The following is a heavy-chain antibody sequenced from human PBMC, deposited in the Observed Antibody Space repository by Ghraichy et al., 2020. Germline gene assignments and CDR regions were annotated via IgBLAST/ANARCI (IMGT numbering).Heavy chain of an antibody. J-gene: IGHJ4*02. CDR3: ARCGKSGYSSGWYPNSRPSDFDY. CDR1: GYTFTSYG. Sequence: ASVKVSCKASGYTFTSYGISWVRQAPGQGLEWMGWISAYNDNTNYAQKLQGRVTMTTDTSTSTAYMELRSLRSDDTAVYCCARCGKSGYSSGWYPNSRPSDFDYWGQGTLVTVSS. CDR2: ISAYNDNT. V-gene: IGHV1-18*04. D-gene: IGHD6-19*01.